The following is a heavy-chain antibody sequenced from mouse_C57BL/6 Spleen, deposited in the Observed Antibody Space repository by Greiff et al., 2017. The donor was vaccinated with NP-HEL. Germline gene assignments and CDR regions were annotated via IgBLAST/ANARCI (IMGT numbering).Heavy chain of an antibody. CDR1: GFNIKDYY. V-gene: IGHV14-2*01. D-gene: IGHD1-1*01. CDR3: AFEGSSYRYFDV. Sequence: EVQLQQSGAELVKPGASVKLSCTASGFNIKDYYMHWVKQRTEQGLEWIGRIDPEDGETKYAPKFQGKATITADTSSNTADLQLSSLTSEDTAVYYCAFEGSSYRYFDVWGTGTTVTVAS. CDR2: IDPEDGET. J-gene: IGHJ1*03.